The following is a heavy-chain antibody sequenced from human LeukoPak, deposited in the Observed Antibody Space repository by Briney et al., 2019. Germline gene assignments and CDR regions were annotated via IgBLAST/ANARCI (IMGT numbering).Heavy chain of an antibody. V-gene: IGHV3-74*01. CDR2: ITSDGSST. CDR3: SRGVGATDN. CDR1: GFTFSSYW. D-gene: IGHD1-26*01. J-gene: IGHJ4*02. Sequence: PGGSLRLSCTASGFTFSSYWMHWVRQAPGKGLEWVSRITSDGSSTSHADSVKGRFTTSRDNAKNTLYLQMNSLRAEDTAVYYCSRGVGATDNWGQGTLVTVFS.